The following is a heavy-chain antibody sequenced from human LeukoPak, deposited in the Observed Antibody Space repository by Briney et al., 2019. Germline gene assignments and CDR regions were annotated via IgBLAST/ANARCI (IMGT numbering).Heavy chain of an antibody. Sequence: SETLSLTCTVSGVSISSYYWSWIRQPPGKGLEWVGYIYTSGSTNYNPSLKSRVTISVDTSKNQFSLKLSSVTAADTAVYYCARERSSGWYGAYDCWGQGTLVTVSS. CDR3: ARERSSGWYGAYDC. J-gene: IGHJ4*02. V-gene: IGHV4-4*09. CDR1: GVSISSYY. CDR2: IYTSGST. D-gene: IGHD6-19*01.